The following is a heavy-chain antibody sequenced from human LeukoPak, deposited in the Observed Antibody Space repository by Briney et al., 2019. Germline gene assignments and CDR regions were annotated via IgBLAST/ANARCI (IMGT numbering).Heavy chain of an antibody. CDR1: GGSISSSSYY. Sequence: SETLSLTCTVSGGSISSSSYYWGWIRQPPGKGLEWIGSIYYSGSTCYNPSLKSRVTISVDTSKNQFSLKLSSVTAADTAVYYCARHAGIRYFDWFFDYWGQGTLVTVSS. CDR2: IYYSGST. D-gene: IGHD3-9*01. V-gene: IGHV4-39*01. CDR3: ARHAGIRYFDWFFDY. J-gene: IGHJ4*02.